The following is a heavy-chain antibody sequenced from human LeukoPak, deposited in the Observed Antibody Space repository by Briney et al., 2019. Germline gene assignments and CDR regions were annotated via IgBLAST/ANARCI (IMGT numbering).Heavy chain of an antibody. D-gene: IGHD3-22*01. CDR2: ISHSGGST. J-gene: IGHJ4*02. CDR3: AKDLTRYYDSSGYYDY. V-gene: IGHV3-23*01. CDR1: GFTFSSFA. Sequence: GGSLRLSCAASGFTFSSFAMNWVRHAPGKGLEWVSAISHSGGSTYYADSVKGRFTISRDNSKNTLYLQMNSLRAEDTAVYYCAKDLTRYYDSSGYYDYWGQGTLVTVSS.